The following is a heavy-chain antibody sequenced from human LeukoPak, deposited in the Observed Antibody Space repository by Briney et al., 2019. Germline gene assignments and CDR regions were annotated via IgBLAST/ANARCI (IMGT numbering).Heavy chain of an antibody. Sequence: PSGTLSLTCAVSGGSISSSNWWSWVRQPPGKGLEWIGEIYHSGSTNYNPSLKSRVTISVDTSKNQFSLKLSSVTAADTAVYYCAREMGSSTSRYFDYWGQGTLVTVSS. CDR3: AREMGSSTSRYFDY. V-gene: IGHV4-4*02. J-gene: IGHJ4*02. CDR2: IYHSGST. CDR1: GGSISSSNW. D-gene: IGHD3-10*01.